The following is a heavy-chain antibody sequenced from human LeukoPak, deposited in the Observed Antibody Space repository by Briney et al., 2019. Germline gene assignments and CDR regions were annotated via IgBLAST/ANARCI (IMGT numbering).Heavy chain of an antibody. CDR1: GGSITGYY. CDR2: VYSSGVG. Sequence: SETLSLTCTVSGGSITGYYWNWIRQPAGQGLEWLGRVYSSGVGNYNPSLTSRVTMSVDTSKNQVSLKLTSLTAADTAVYYCAREEFLHEIDSSGYFVYWGQGTLVTVSS. V-gene: IGHV4-4*07. D-gene: IGHD3-22*01. CDR3: AREEFLHEIDSSGYFVY. J-gene: IGHJ4*02.